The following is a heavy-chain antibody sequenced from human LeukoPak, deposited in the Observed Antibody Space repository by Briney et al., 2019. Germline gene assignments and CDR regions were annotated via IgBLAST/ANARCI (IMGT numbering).Heavy chain of an antibody. V-gene: IGHV1-2*02. J-gene: IGHJ4*02. CDR1: GYTFTGYH. CDR3: ARAGPIFAVAGYFDY. Sequence: ASVKVSCKASGYTFTGYHMHWVRQAPGQGLEWMGWINPNSGGTNYAQKFQGRVTMTRDTSISTAYMELSSLRSEDMAVYYCARAGPIFAVAGYFDYWGQGTLVTVSS. CDR2: INPNSGGT. D-gene: IGHD6-19*01.